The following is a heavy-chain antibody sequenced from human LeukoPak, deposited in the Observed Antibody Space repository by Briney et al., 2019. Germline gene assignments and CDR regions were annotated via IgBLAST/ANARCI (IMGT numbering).Heavy chain of an antibody. CDR1: GGSISSYY. Sequence: PSETLSLTCTVSGGSISSYYWSWIRQPTGKGLEWIGRIYTSGSTNYNPSLESRVTMSVDTSKNQFSLKLSSVTAADTAVYYCARDHCTNGVCYESRVYFDYWGQGTLVTVSS. V-gene: IGHV4-4*07. CDR2: IYTSGST. J-gene: IGHJ4*02. CDR3: ARDHCTNGVCYESRVYFDY. D-gene: IGHD2-8*01.